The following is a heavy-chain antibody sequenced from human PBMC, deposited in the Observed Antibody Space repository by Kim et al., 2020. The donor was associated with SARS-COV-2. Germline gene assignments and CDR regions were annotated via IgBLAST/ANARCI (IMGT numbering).Heavy chain of an antibody. D-gene: IGHD6-13*01. Sequence: GGSLRLSCAASGFTFSSYAMHWVRQAPGKGLEYVSAISSNGGSTYYANSVKGRFTISRDNSKNTLYLQMGSLRAEDMAVYYCARAPAKISSSWFFDYWG. CDR3: ARAPAKISSSWFFDY. CDR1: GFTFSSYA. CDR2: ISSNGGST. V-gene: IGHV3-64*01. J-gene: IGHJ4*01.